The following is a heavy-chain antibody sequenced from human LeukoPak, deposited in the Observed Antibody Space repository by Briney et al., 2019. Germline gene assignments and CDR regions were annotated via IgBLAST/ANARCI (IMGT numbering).Heavy chain of an antibody. CDR2: MRPNTGDT. CDR3: AISTGWYRFDY. D-gene: IGHD6-19*01. V-gene: IGHV1-8*01. J-gene: IGHJ4*02. CDR1: GYTFTNYD. Sequence: ASVTVSCKASGYTFTNYDFNWVRQAPGQGLEWLGWMRPNTGDTHSALKFQGRVTMTRDTSITTAYMELSSLASDDMAVYFCAISTGWYRFDYWGQGTKVTVSS.